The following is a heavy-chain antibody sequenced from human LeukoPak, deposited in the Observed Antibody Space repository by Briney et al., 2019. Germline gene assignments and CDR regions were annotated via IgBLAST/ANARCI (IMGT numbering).Heavy chain of an antibody. J-gene: IGHJ6*03. CDR1: GGSFSGYY. CDR2: INHSGST. D-gene: IGHD4-11*01. CDR3: ATLSADYPAGYYIDV. V-gene: IGHV4-34*01. Sequence: SETLSLTCAVYGGSFSGYYWSWIRQPPGKGLEWIGEINHSGSTNYNPSLKSRVTISVDTSKNQFSLRLSSVTAADTAVYYCATLSADYPAGYYIDVWGKGTTVTISS.